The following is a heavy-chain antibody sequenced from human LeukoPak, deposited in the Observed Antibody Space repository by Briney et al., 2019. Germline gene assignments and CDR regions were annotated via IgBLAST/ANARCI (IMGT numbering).Heavy chain of an antibody. V-gene: IGHV3-23*01. D-gene: IGHD1-7*01. J-gene: IGHJ4*02. CDR3: TKLELELRDRLFDY. Sequence: GGSLRLSCAASGFTFSSYAMSWVRQAPGKGLEWVSAISGSGGSTYYADSVKGRFTISRDNSKNTLNLQMNSLRAEDTAVYYCTKLELELRDRLFDYWGQGTLVTVSS. CDR1: GFTFSSYA. CDR2: ISGSGGST.